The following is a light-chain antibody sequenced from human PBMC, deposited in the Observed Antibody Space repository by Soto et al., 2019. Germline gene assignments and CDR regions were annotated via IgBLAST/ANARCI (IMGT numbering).Light chain of an antibody. J-gene: IGKJ2*01. V-gene: IGKV3-20*01. Sequence: ETVLTQSPGTLSLSPGDRATLSCRASQSVSSNYLAWYQQIPGQAPRLLIYGASNRATDIPDRFSGSGSGTDFTLTISRLEPEDFAVYYCQQYGSSEYTFGQGTKLEIK. CDR1: QSVSSNY. CDR2: GAS. CDR3: QQYGSSEYT.